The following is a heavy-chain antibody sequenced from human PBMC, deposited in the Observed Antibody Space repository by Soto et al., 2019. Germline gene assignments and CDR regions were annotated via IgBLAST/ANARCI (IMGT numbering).Heavy chain of an antibody. CDR1: GFTFSSYA. CDR2: IGTAGDT. CDR3: ARATYYYGSGSDGDAFDI. D-gene: IGHD3-10*01. J-gene: IGHJ3*02. V-gene: IGHV3-13*01. Sequence: GGSLRLSCAASGFTFSSYAMHWVRQATGKGLERVSAIGTAGDTYYPGSVKGRFTISRENAKNSLYLQMNSLRAEDTAVYYCARATYYYGSGSDGDAFDIWGQGTMVTVSS.